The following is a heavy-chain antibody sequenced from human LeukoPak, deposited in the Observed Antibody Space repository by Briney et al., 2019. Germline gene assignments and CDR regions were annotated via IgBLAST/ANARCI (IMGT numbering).Heavy chain of an antibody. D-gene: IGHD3-22*01. CDR3: ARDISGYYYFDY. Sequence: GGSLRLSCAASGFTFSNYGMHWVRQAPGKGLEWVAVIWYDGSNKYYADSVKGRFIISRDNSKNTLYLQMNSLRAEDTAVHYCARDISGYYYFDYWGQGTLVTVSS. CDR1: GFTFSNYG. V-gene: IGHV3-33*01. J-gene: IGHJ4*02. CDR2: IWYDGSNK.